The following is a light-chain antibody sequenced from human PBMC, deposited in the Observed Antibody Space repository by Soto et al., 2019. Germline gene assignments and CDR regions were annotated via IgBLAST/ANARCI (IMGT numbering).Light chain of an antibody. V-gene: IGKV4-1*01. CDR1: QSVLYSSNNKNY. J-gene: IGKJ1*01. CDR2: WAS. CDR3: QQYYSTPVT. Sequence: DIVMTQSPDSLAVSLGERATINCKSSQSVLYSSNNKNYLAWYQQKPGQPPKLLNYWASTRESGVPDRFSGSGSGTDFTLTISSLQAEDVAVYYCQQYYSTPVTFGQGTKVEIK.